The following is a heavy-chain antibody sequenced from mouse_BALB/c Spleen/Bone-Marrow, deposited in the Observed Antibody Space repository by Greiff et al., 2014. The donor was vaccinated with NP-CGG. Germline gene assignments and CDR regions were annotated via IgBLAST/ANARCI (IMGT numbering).Heavy chain of an antibody. CDR1: GFSLTSYD. CDR2: IWSGGST. CDR3: ARKSSYDGFHTMDQ. D-gene: IGHD2-3*01. J-gene: IGHJ4*01. V-gene: IGHV2-4-1*01. Sequence: VQLQQSGPGLVHPSQSLSITCTVSGFSLTSYDIHWVRQSPGKGLEWLGVIWSGGSTDYSAAFISRLSISKDNSKSQVFFKMYSLQADDTAIYYCARKSSYDGFHTMDQWGQGTSVPVSS.